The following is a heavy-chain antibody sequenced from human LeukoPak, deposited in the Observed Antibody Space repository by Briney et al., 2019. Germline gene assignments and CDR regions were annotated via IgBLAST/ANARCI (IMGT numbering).Heavy chain of an antibody. D-gene: IGHD2-2*01. V-gene: IGHV3-30*02. CDR3: AKDQDIVVVPAAMLAFDY. J-gene: IGHJ4*02. CDR1: GFTFSSYG. Sequence: TGGSLRLSCAASGFTFSSYGMHWVRQAPGKGLEWVASIRYDGGNKYYADSVKGRFTISRDNSKNTLYLQMNSLRAEDTAVYYCAKDQDIVVVPAAMLAFDYWGQGTLVTVSS. CDR2: IRYDGGNK.